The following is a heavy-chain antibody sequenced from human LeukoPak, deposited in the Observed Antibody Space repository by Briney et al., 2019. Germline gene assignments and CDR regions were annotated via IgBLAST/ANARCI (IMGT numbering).Heavy chain of an antibody. J-gene: IGHJ4*02. Sequence: WMRQSPGKGLEWVSGISWNSGNIAYADSVKGRFTISRDNAKSSLYLQMHSLRAEDTALYYCTKDTRFGYSGGTRFDHWGQGTLVTVSS. CDR3: TKDTRFGYSGGTRFDH. V-gene: IGHV3-9*01. D-gene: IGHD5-12*01. CDR2: ISWNSGNI.